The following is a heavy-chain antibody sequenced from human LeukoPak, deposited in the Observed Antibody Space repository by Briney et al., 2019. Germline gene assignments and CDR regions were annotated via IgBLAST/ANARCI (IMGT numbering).Heavy chain of an antibody. Sequence: GESLKISCEGSGYNYVIHWIAWVRQKPGQGLEWMGSIYPGDSGTRYSPSFQGQVTISVDKSNNTAYLQWSGLKASDTAMYYCARRSSEDYFDYWGQGTLVTVSS. D-gene: IGHD3-22*01. CDR1: GYNYVIHW. J-gene: IGHJ4*02. V-gene: IGHV5-51*01. CDR3: ARRSSEDYFDY. CDR2: IYPGDSGT.